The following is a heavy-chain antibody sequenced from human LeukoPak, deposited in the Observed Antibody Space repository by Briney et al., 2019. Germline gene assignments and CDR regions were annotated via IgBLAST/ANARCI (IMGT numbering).Heavy chain of an antibody. Sequence: TGGSRRLSWAASGFTFSSYGMHGVRQAPGKGLEWVAVIWYDGSNKYYADSVKGRFTISRDNSKNTLYLQMNSLRAEDTAVYYCARDLEAARPNFFDYWGQGTLVTVSS. CDR1: GFTFSSYG. CDR2: IWYDGSNK. D-gene: IGHD6-6*01. J-gene: IGHJ4*02. CDR3: ARDLEAARPNFFDY. V-gene: IGHV3-33*01.